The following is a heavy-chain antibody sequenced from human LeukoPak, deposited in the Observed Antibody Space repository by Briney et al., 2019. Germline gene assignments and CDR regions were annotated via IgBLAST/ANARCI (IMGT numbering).Heavy chain of an antibody. CDR2: IYHSGSS. CDR3: ARDTLHY. CDR1: GYSISGGYY. Sequence: SETLSLTCTVSGYSISGGYYWAWIRQPPGKGLEWIGNIYHSGSSNYNPSLKSRVTISVDMFKNQFSLKLSSVTAADTAMYYCARDTLHYWGQGTLVTVSS. V-gene: IGHV4-38-2*02. J-gene: IGHJ4*02.